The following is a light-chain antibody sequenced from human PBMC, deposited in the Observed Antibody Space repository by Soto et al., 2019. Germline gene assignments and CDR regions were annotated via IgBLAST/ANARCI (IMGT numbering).Light chain of an antibody. CDR1: HSDIGAGYG. J-gene: IGLJ2*01. CDR2: DTT. Sequence: QSVLTQPPSVTGAPGQRVTISCTGSHSDIGAGYGVHWYQQFPHSAPKLLIYDTTNRPSGVPDRFSGSRSGTSASLAITGLQAEDEADYYCQSYDPTLRTSLFGGGTQLTVL. CDR3: QSYDPTLRTSL. V-gene: IGLV1-40*01.